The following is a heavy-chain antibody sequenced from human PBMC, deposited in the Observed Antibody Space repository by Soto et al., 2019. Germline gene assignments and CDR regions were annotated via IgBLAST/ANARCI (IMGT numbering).Heavy chain of an antibody. J-gene: IGHJ6*02. V-gene: IGHV3-21*01. Sequence: PGGSLRLSCAASGFTFSSYSMNWVRQAPGKGLEWVSSISSSSSYIYYADSVKGRFTISRDNAKNSLYLQMNSLRAEDTAVYYCARARPDTAMVKSMDVWGQGTTVTVSS. CDR1: GFTFSSYS. D-gene: IGHD5-18*01. CDR3: ARARPDTAMVKSMDV. CDR2: ISSSSSYI.